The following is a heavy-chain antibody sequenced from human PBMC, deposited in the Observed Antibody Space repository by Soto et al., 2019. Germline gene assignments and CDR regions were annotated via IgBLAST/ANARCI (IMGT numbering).Heavy chain of an antibody. CDR3: ARGPLSYYYYYGMDV. J-gene: IGHJ6*02. V-gene: IGHV1-46*01. Sequence: ASVKVSCKASGYTFTSYYMHWVRQAPGQGLEWMGIINPSGGSTSYAQKFQGRATMTRDTSTSTVYMELSSLRSEDTAVYYCARGPLSYYYYYGMDVWGQGTTVTVSS. CDR2: INPSGGST. CDR1: GYTFTSYY.